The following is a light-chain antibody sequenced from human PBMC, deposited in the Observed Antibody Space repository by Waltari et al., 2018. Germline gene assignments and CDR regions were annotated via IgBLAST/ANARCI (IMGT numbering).Light chain of an antibody. V-gene: IGLV2-23*02. Sequence: QSALTQPASVSESPGQSITISCTGTSSDVGNYDLVSWYLRNPDKTPNLILYEVNKRPSGVSNRFSGSKSGNTASLTISGLQAEDEADYFCCSYAGSHTWVFGGGTKVTVL. CDR3: CSYAGSHTWV. CDR2: EVN. CDR1: SSDVGNYDL. J-gene: IGLJ3*02.